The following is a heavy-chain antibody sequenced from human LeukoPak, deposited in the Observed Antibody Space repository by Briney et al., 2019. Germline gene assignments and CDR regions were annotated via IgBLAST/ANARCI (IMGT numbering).Heavy chain of an antibody. J-gene: IGHJ3*02. V-gene: IGHV4-59*01. CDR3: ARDLAYGSSLRGAFDI. CDR1: GGSINNYY. D-gene: IGHD6-13*01. Sequence: SETLSLTCTVSGGSINNYYWSWFRQPPGKRLEWIGYMSHSGSANYNPALKSRVTISVDTSKNQFSLKLSSVTAADTAAYYCARDLAYGSSLRGAFDIWGQGTMVIVSS. CDR2: MSHSGSA.